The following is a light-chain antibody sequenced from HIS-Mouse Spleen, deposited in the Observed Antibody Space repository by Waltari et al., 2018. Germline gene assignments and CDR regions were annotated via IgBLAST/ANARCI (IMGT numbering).Light chain of an antibody. J-gene: IGLJ3*02. V-gene: IGLV2-23*01. CDR2: EGI. CDR1: SSDVGRYNL. Sequence: QSALTQPASVSGSPGQSIPISCPGTSSDVGRYNLVSWYQQHPGKAPKLMIYEGIKRPSGVSNRFSGSKSGNTASLTISGLQAEDEADYYCCSYAGSSTLVFGGGTKLTVL. CDR3: CSYAGSSTLV.